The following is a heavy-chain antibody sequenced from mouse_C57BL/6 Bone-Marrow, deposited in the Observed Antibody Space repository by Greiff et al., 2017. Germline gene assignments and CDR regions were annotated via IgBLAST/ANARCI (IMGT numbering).Heavy chain of an antibody. CDR3: STDPPDGYWFAY. CDR2: IDPENGDT. CDR1: GFNIKDDY. D-gene: IGHD2-3*01. J-gene: IGHJ3*01. Sequence: EVQLQQSGAELVRPGASVKLSCTASGFNIKDDYMHWVKQRPEQGLEWIGWIDPENGDTEYASKFKGKATITADTSSNTAYLQLSSLTSEDTAVYCCSTDPPDGYWFAYWGQGTLVTVSA. V-gene: IGHV14-4*01.